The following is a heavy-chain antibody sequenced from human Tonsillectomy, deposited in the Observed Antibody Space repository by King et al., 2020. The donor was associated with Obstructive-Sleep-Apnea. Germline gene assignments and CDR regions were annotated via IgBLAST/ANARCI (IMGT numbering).Heavy chain of an antibody. V-gene: IGHV3-30*18. CDR2: ISYDGSNK. J-gene: IGHJ3*02. CDR1: GFTFSSYG. Sequence: VQLVESGGGVVQPGKSLRLSCGASGFTFSSYGMHWVRQAPGKGLEWVAVISYDGSNKYYADSLKGRFTISRDNSKNTLYLQMNSLRAEDTAVYYCAKDAYGSGSYYGLNAFDIWGQGTMVTVSS. D-gene: IGHD3-10*01. CDR3: AKDAYGSGSYYGLNAFDI.